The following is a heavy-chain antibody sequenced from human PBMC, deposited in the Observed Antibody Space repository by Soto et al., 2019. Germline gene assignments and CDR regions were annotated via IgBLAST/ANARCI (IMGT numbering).Heavy chain of an antibody. J-gene: IGHJ3*02. Sequence: CTVSGGSISSNYCWGWIRQPPGKGLEWIGSMHYSGGAYYNPSLKSRVTISVDTSKNQFSLKLSSVTAADTAVYYXXXXEXXHXAXDIWXXGTMVTVSS. CDR2: MHYSGGA. V-gene: IGHV4-39*01. CDR1: GGSISSNYC. CDR3: XXXEXXHXAXDI.